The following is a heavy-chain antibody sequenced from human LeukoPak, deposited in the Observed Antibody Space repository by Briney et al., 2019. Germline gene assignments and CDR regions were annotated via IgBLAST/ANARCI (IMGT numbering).Heavy chain of an antibody. CDR1: GFTFISYS. CDR3: AKYYGSGSFYNRHYFDC. J-gene: IGHJ4*02. V-gene: IGHV3-23*01. Sequence: GGSLRLSCAASGFTFISYSMSWVRQAPGKGLEWVSAISVTDDTTYYADSVKGRFTISRDNSKNTLSLEMNSLRAEDTAKYYCAKYYGSGSFYNRHYFDCWGQGTLVTVSS. D-gene: IGHD3-10*01. CDR2: ISVTDDTT.